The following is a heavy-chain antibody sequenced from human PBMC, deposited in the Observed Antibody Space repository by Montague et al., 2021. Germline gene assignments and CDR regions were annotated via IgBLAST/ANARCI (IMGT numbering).Heavy chain of an antibody. Sequence: SETLSLTCTVTGGSISEFYWRWIRQPPEKGLEWIGYIYDSGTTNYNPSLKSRVTISADTSMNQFSLNLRSVTAADTAVYFCARRLGIRAPFDYWGQGTLVTVSS. D-gene: IGHD7-27*01. CDR1: GGSISEFY. CDR3: ARRLGIRAPFDY. V-gene: IGHV4-59*08. J-gene: IGHJ4*02. CDR2: IYDSGTT.